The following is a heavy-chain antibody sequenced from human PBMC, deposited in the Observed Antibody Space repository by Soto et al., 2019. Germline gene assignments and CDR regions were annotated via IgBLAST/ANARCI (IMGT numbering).Heavy chain of an antibody. CDR1: GFTFSSYS. CDR3: ARWNGDYGLYYYYYYMDV. J-gene: IGHJ6*03. D-gene: IGHD4-17*01. V-gene: IGHV3-48*01. CDR2: ISSSSSTI. Sequence: GGSLRLSCAASGFTFSSYSMNWVRQAPGKGLEWVSYISSSSSTIYYADSVKGRFPISRDNAKNSLYLQMNSLRAEDTAVYYCARWNGDYGLYYYYYYMDVWGKGTTVTVSS.